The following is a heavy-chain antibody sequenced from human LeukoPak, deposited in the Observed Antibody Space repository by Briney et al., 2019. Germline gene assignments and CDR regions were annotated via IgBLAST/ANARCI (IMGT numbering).Heavy chain of an antibody. CDR1: GFTFDDYA. CDR3: AKDSDILTGDTENYFDY. Sequence: PGGSLRLSCAASGFTFDDYAMHWVRQAPGKGLEWVSLIRGDGVSKYYADSVKGRFTISRDNSKNSLYLQMNSLRTEDTALYYCAKDSDILTGDTENYFDYWGQGTLVTVSS. D-gene: IGHD3-9*01. V-gene: IGHV3-43*02. CDR2: IRGDGVSK. J-gene: IGHJ4*02.